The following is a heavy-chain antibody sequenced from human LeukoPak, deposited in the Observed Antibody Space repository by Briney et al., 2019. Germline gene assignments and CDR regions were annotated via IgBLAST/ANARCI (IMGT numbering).Heavy chain of an antibody. J-gene: IGHJ4*02. D-gene: IGHD2-21*01. CDR1: GFTFSVYY. Sequence: GGSLRLSCAASGFTFSVYYMSWIRQAPGKGLEWVSYISGNGGSTNYADSVKGRFTISRDNAKNSLYLQMYSLRAEDTAVYYCAKFTGDPTLFDYWGQGTLVTVSS. V-gene: IGHV3-11*03. CDR2: ISGNGGST. CDR3: AKFTGDPTLFDY.